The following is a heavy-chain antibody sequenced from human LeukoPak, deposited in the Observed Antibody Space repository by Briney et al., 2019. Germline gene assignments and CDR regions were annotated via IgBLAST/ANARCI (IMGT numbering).Heavy chain of an antibody. CDR3: VRLNGGYYEAIFDY. D-gene: IGHD3-22*01. CDR1: GCSISSSSYY. V-gene: IGHV4-39*02. Sequence: KPSETLSLTCTVSGCSISSSSYYWGWIRQPPGKGLECIGSMYYSGSTYYNPPLKSRVTISVDTSKNHFSLNLRSVTAADTAVYYCVRLNGGYYEAIFDYWGQGTMVTVSS. CDR2: MYYSGST. J-gene: IGHJ4*02.